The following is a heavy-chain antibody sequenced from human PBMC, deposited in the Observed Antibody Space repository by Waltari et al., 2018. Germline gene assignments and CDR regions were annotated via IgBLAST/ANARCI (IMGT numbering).Heavy chain of an antibody. V-gene: IGHV4-59*01. J-gene: IGHJ6*03. D-gene: IGHD3-3*01. Sequence: QVQLQESGPGLVKPSETLSLTCTVSGGSISSYYWSWIRQPPGKGLDWIGYIYYSGSTNYNPSLKSRVTISVDTSKNQFSLKLSSVTAADTAVYYCARSSRDFWSGYYYYYYYMDVWGKGTTVTVSS. CDR3: ARSSRDFWSGYYYYYYYMDV. CDR2: IYYSGST. CDR1: GGSISSYY.